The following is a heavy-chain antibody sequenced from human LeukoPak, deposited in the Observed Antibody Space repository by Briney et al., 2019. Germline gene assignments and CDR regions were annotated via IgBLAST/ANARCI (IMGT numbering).Heavy chain of an antibody. Sequence: SSETLSLTCTVSGGSISSSTHYWGWIRQPPGKGLEWIGTIYYSGSTYYNPSLKSRATISVDTSKNQFSLKLGSVTAADTAVYYCVRQTYGSGSYYNLDRWGQGTLVTVSS. CDR1: GGSISSSTHY. CDR3: VRQTYGSGSYYNLDR. CDR2: IYYSGST. J-gene: IGHJ5*02. D-gene: IGHD3-10*01. V-gene: IGHV4-39*01.